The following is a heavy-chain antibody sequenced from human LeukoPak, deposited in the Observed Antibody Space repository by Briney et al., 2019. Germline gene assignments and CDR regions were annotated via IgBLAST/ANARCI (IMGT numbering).Heavy chain of an antibody. D-gene: IGHD5-24*01. CDR1: GGSISSSSYY. CDR2: IYYSGST. CDR3: AGARRDGYNWDY. V-gene: IGHV4-39*07. J-gene: IGHJ4*02. Sequence: SETLSLTCTVSGGSISSSSYYWGWIRQPPGKGLEWIGSIYYSGSTYYNPSLKSRVTISVDTSKNQFSLKLSSVTAADTAVYYCAGARRDGYNWDYWGQGALVTVSS.